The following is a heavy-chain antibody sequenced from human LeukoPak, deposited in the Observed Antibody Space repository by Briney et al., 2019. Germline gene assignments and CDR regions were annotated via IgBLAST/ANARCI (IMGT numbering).Heavy chain of an antibody. CDR1: GGTISSYY. J-gene: IGHJ5*02. D-gene: IGHD3-22*01. CDR2: IHYSGST. Sequence: PSETLSLTCTVSGGTISSYYWNWIRQPPGKGLEWIGYIHYSGSTKYNPSLKSRVTISVDTSKNQFSLKLSSVTAADTAMYYCARGLPGRVHDNSKRGLFDPWGQGTLVTVSS. V-gene: IGHV4-59*08. CDR3: ARGLPGRVHDNSKRGLFDP.